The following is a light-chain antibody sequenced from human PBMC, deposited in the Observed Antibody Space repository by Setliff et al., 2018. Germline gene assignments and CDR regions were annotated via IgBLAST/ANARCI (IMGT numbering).Light chain of an antibody. CDR3: QSYDSSLSGVV. CDR1: SSNIGAGYD. Sequence: QSVLTQPPSVSGAPGQRVTISCTGSSSNIGAGYDVHWYQQLPGTAPKLPIYGNSNRPSGVPDRFSGSKSGTSASLAITGLQAEDGADYYCQSYDSSLSGVVFGGGTKVTVL. J-gene: IGLJ2*01. CDR2: GNS. V-gene: IGLV1-40*01.